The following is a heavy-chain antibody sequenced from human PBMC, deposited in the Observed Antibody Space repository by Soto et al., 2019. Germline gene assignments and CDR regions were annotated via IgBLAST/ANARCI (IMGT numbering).Heavy chain of an antibody. D-gene: IGHD3-22*01. CDR3: AKDRSDSSGYYHY. J-gene: IGHJ4*02. Sequence: GGSLRLSCAASGFTFRSYAMSWVRQAPGKGLEWVSAISGSGGSTYYADSVKGRFTISRDNSKNTLYLQMNSLRAEDTAVYYCAKDRSDSSGYYHYWGQGTLVTVSS. CDR2: ISGSGGST. V-gene: IGHV3-23*01. CDR1: GFTFRSYA.